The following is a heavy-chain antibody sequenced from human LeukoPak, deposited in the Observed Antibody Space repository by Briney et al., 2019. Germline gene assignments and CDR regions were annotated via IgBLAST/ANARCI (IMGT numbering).Heavy chain of an antibody. CDR1: GFTFSSYA. J-gene: IGHJ5*02. Sequence: GGSLRLSCAASGFTFSSYAMTWVRQAPETGLEWLSYTSPSGGTIYYTDSVKGRFTISRDNAKNSLYLQMNSLRAEDTAVYYCARDAFGERAWGQGTLVTVSS. CDR3: ARDAFGERA. CDR2: TSPSGGTI. D-gene: IGHD3-10*01. V-gene: IGHV3-48*04.